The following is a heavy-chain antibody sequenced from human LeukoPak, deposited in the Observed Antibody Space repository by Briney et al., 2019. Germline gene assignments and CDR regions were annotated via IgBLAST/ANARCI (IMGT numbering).Heavy chain of an antibody. CDR1: GYTFTGYY. J-gene: IGHJ4*02. D-gene: IGHD3-3*01. V-gene: IGHV1-2*02. CDR2: INPNSGGT. Sequence: GASVKVSCKASGYTFTGYYMHWVRQAPGQGLEWMGWINPNSGGTNYAQKFQGRVTMTRDTSISTAYMELSRLRSEDTAVYYCATSLKSNYDFWSGYGPFDYWGQGTLVTVSS. CDR3: ATSLKSNYDFWSGYGPFDY.